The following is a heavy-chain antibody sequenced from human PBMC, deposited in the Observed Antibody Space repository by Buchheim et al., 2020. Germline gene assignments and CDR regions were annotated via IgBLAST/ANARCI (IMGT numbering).Heavy chain of an antibody. CDR3: ARGMITFGGVIDFDY. CDR1: GGSFSGYY. J-gene: IGHJ4*02. CDR2: INHSGST. V-gene: IGHV4-34*01. D-gene: IGHD3-16*02. Sequence: QVQLQQWGAGLLKPSETLSLTCAVYGGSFSGYYWSWIRQPPGKGLEWIGEINHSGSTNYNPSLKSRVPISVDTSKNQFSLKLSSVTAADTAVYYCARGMITFGGVIDFDYWGQGTL.